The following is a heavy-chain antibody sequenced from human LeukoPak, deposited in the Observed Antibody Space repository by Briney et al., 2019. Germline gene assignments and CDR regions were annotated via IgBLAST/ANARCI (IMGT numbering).Heavy chain of an antibody. CDR1: GYTFTSYG. CDR3: ARNTIGYSGYDRRVYYFDY. J-gene: IGHJ4*02. D-gene: IGHD5-12*01. CDR2: ISAYNGNT. Sequence: ASVKVSCKASGYTFTSYGISWVRQAPGQGLEWMGWISAYNGNTNYAQKLQGRVTMTTDTSTSTAYMELRSLRSDDTAVYYCARNTIGYSGYDRRVYYFDYWGQGTLVTVSS. V-gene: IGHV1-18*01.